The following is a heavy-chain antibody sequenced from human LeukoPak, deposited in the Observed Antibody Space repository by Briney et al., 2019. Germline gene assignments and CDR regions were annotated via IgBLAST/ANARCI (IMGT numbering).Heavy chain of an antibody. Sequence: SETLSLTCAVSGYSISSGYYWGWIRQPPGKGLEWIGSIYHSGSTYYNPSLKSRVTISVDTSKNQFSLKLSSVTAADTAVYHCARHHIVVVPAAIWFPNPFDPWGQGTLVTVSS. J-gene: IGHJ5*02. V-gene: IGHV4-38-2*01. CDR3: ARHHIVVVPAAIWFPNPFDP. D-gene: IGHD2-2*02. CDR1: GYSISSGYY. CDR2: IYHSGST.